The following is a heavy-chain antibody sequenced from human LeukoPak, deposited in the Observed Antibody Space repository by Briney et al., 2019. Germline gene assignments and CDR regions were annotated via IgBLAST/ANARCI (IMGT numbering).Heavy chain of an antibody. J-gene: IGHJ6*02. D-gene: IGHD6-13*01. CDR1: GFTFSSYS. CDR3: ARDPESSSWAVFYYYGMDV. Sequence: GGSLRLSCAASGFTFSSYSMNWVRQAPGKGLEWVSSISSSSSYIYYADSVKGRFTISRDNAKNSLYLQMNSLRAGDTAVYYCARDPESSSWAVFYYYGMDVWGQGTTVTVSS. V-gene: IGHV3-21*01. CDR2: ISSSSSYI.